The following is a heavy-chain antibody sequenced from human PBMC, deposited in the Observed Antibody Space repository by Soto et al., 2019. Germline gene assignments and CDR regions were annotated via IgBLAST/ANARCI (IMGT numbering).Heavy chain of an antibody. D-gene: IGHD3-22*01. CDR3: ARDLGSEQWFFDT. V-gene: IGHV4-31*03. CDR2: SHYSGST. Sequence: QVQLQESGPGLVKPSQTLSLSCTVSGGSISSGGYYWSWIRQDPGRGLEWIGYSHYSGSTYYNPSLESRVSIAVDTSKNQFSLSLSSVTAADTAVYYCARDLGSEQWFFDTWGQGTLVTVSS. CDR1: GGSISSGGYY. J-gene: IGHJ5*02.